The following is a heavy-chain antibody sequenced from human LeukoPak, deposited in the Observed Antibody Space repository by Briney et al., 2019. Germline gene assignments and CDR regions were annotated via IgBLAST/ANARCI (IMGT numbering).Heavy chain of an antibody. D-gene: IGHD6-13*01. CDR3: ARDGAAGTAHFDY. Sequence: GSLRLSCAASGFTFSSYAMHWVRQAPGKGLEWVANIKQDGSEKYYVDSVKGRFTISRDNAKNSLYLQMNSLRAEDTAVYYRARDGAAGTAHFDYWGQGTLVTVSS. CDR1: GFTFSSYA. J-gene: IGHJ4*02. CDR2: IKQDGSEK. V-gene: IGHV3-7*01.